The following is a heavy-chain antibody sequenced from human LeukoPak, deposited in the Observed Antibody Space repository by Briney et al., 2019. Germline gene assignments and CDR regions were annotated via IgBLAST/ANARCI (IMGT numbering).Heavy chain of an antibody. J-gene: IGHJ4*02. D-gene: IGHD6-19*01. CDR2: ISGSGGST. V-gene: IGHV3-23*01. CDR1: GGSISSYY. Sequence: PSETLSLTCTVSGGSISSYYWSWVRQAPGKGLEWVSAISGSGGSTYYADSVKGRFTISRDNSKNTLYLQMNSLRAEDTAVYYCAKGVRGWPTYFDYWGQGTLVTVSS. CDR3: AKGVRGWPTYFDY.